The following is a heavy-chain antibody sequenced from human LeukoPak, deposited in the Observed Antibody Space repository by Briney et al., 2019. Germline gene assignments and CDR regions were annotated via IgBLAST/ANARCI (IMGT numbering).Heavy chain of an antibody. CDR1: GYTFTSYD. Sequence: ASVKVSCKASGYTFTSYDINWVRQATGQGLEWMGWMNPNSGNTGYAQKFQGRVTMTRNTSISTAYMELSSLRAEDTAVYYCARGGGLRRFDWFDPWGQGTLVTVSS. CDR2: MNPNSGNT. D-gene: IGHD5/OR15-5a*01. J-gene: IGHJ5*02. CDR3: ARGGGLRRFDWFDP. V-gene: IGHV1-8*01.